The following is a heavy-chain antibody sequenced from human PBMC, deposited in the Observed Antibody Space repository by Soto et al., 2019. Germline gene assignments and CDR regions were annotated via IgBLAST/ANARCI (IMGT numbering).Heavy chain of an antibody. CDR2: VNPSGGHT. CDR3: ARGGHVVVVTAALDY. V-gene: IGHV1-46*01. J-gene: IGHJ4*02. Sequence: QVQLMQSGAEVKKPGASVKVSCKASGDTFTDYYIHWVRQAPAQGLEWLGTVNPSGGHTTYAQHFLGRVTMTRDTSTSTLYMELTSLTSDDTAIYYCARGGHVVVVTAALDYWGQGTLVTVSS. D-gene: IGHD2-21*02. CDR1: GDTFTDYY.